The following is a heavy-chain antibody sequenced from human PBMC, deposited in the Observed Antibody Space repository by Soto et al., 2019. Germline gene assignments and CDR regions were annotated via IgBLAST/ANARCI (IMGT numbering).Heavy chain of an antibody. D-gene: IGHD1-26*01. CDR1: GDSITGSY. CDR3: ARDMPSAAGSVAGCDY. V-gene: IGHV4-59*01. Sequence: SETLSLTCTVSGDSITGSYWSWIRQPPGKTLEWIGYIYHSGTTTYNPSLKSRVSISVDTSKNQFSLRLTSVIAADTAVYYCARDMPSAAGSVAGCDYWGQGILVTVSS. CDR2: IYHSGTT. J-gene: IGHJ4*02.